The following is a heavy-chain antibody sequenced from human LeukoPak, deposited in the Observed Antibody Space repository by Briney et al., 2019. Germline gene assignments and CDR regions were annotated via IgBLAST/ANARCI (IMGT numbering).Heavy chain of an antibody. CDR3: SRGHYGPDY. V-gene: IGHV3-74*01. Sequence: GGSLRLSCTASGFPYGSTSMHWVRQAPGKGLEWVSGIQRDGTSPTYADSVKGRFIMSRDNAKGSVYLQMNILRAEDTAVYYCSRGHYGPDYWGQGTLVTVSS. CDR1: GFPYGSTS. J-gene: IGHJ4*02. D-gene: IGHD3-16*01. CDR2: IQRDGTSP.